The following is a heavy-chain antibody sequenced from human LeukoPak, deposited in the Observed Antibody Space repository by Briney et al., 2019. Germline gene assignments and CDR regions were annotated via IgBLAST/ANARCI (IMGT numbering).Heavy chain of an antibody. J-gene: IGHJ4*02. D-gene: IGHD3-10*01. CDR2: INPSGGST. CDR1: GYTFTGYY. V-gene: IGHV1-46*01. CDR3: ARDGVRGSGSSKGDY. Sequence: GASVKVSCKASGYTFTGYYMHWVRQAPGQGLEWMGIINPSGGSTSYAQKFQGRVTMTRDTSTSTVYMELSSLRSEDTAVYYCARDGVRGSGSSKGDYWGQGTLVTVSS.